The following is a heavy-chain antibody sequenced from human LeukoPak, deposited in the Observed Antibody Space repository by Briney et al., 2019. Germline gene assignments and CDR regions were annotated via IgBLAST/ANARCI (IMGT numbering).Heavy chain of an antibody. CDR2: ISSSGGTV. V-gene: IGHV3-48*03. Sequence: GGSPRLSCVASEFTFSDYDMNWVRQAPGKGLEWVSYISSSGGTVYYADSVQGRFTISRDNAKNSLYLQMNSLRAEDTAVYYCAREAYSSKWDYYFDYWGQGTLVTVSS. D-gene: IGHD6-13*01. J-gene: IGHJ4*02. CDR1: EFTFSDYD. CDR3: AREAYSSKWDYYFDY.